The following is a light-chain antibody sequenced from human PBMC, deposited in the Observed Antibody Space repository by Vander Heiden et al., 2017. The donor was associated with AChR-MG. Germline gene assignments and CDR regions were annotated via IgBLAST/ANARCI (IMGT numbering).Light chain of an antibody. Sequence: QSVLTQPPSVSGAPGQRVTIPCTGSSSNIGAGFDVHWYQKLPGTPPNLLIYGNINRPSGVPDRFSASKSGTSASLAITGLQAEDEADYYCQSFDTSLRGWIFGGGTKLTVL. CDR2: GNI. CDR1: SSNIGAGFD. CDR3: QSFDTSLRGWI. V-gene: IGLV1-40*01. J-gene: IGLJ2*01.